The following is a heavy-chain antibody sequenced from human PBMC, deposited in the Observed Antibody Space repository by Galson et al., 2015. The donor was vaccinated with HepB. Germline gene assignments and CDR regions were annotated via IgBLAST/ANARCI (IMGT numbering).Heavy chain of an antibody. Sequence: SVKVSCKASGYIFTAYYMHWVRQAPGQGPEWMGCINPNSGGTKSAQKFQGRVTMTRDTSINTAYMELSILRSDDTAVYYCATDGGSGDVFEYWGQGTLVTVS. CDR3: ATDGGSGDVFEY. J-gene: IGHJ4*02. V-gene: IGHV1-2*02. CDR2: INPNSGGT. D-gene: IGHD7-27*01. CDR1: GYIFTAYY.